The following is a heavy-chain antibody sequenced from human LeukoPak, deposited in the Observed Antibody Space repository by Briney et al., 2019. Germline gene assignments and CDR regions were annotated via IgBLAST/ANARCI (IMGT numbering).Heavy chain of an antibody. CDR2: ISSSGSTI. CDR3: ARLGPPGYYYYMDV. J-gene: IGHJ6*03. Sequence: GGSLRLSCAASGFTFSSYEMNWVRQAPGKGLEWVSYISSSGSTIYYADSVKGRFTISRDNAKNSLYLQMNSLRAEDTAVYYCARLGPPGYYYYMDVWGKGTTVTISS. CDR1: GFTFSSYE. D-gene: IGHD7-27*01. V-gene: IGHV3-48*03.